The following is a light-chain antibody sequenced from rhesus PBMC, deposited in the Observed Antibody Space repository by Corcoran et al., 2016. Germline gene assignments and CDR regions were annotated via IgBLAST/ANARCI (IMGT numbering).Light chain of an antibody. Sequence: DIQMTQSPSSLSASVGDTVTITCQASQGISKLLAWYQQKPGKAPKLLIFDEYTLQSGVPSRFAGSGSGTEFTLTISSLQPEDFAIYYCQPYKNYPLTFGGGTKVELK. V-gene: IGKV1-33*01. CDR1: QGISKL. CDR3: QPYKNYPLT. CDR2: DEY. J-gene: IGKJ4*01.